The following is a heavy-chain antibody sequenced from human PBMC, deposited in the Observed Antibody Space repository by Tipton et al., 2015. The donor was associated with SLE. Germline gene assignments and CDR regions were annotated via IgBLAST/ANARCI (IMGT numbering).Heavy chain of an antibody. CDR2: ISYSETT. J-gene: IGHJ4*02. CDR3: ARDHPVAGPFDY. CDR1: GGSISSHY. V-gene: IGHV4-59*11. D-gene: IGHD6-19*01. Sequence: TLSLTCTVSGGSISSHYWSWIRQPPGKGLEWIGYISYSETTNYNPSLKSRVTMSVDTSKNQFSLKLSSVTAADTAVYYCARDHPVAGPFDYWGQGTLVTVSS.